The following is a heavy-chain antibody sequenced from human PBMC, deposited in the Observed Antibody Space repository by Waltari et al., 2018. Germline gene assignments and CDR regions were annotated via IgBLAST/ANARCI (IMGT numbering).Heavy chain of an antibody. CDR3: ASGDIVVVPAATYYFDY. CDR2: IIPIFGTA. V-gene: IGHV1-69*01. J-gene: IGHJ4*02. CDR1: GGTFSSYA. Sequence: QVQLVQSGAEVKKPGSSVKVSCKASGGTFSSYAISWVRQAPGQGLEWMGGIIPIFGTANYAQRFQGRVTITADESTSTAYMELSSLRSEDTAVYYCASGDIVVVPAATYYFDYWGQGTLVTVSS. D-gene: IGHD2-2*01.